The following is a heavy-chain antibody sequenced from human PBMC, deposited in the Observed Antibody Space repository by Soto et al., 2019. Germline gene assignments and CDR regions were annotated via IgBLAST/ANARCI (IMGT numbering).Heavy chain of an antibody. V-gene: IGHV2-26*01. CDR2: IFSNDEK. CDR3: ARIFGSSSGLYYYYYMDV. CDR1: GFSLSNARMG. D-gene: IGHD6-6*01. Sequence: SGPTLVNPTETLTLTCTVSGFSLSNARMGVSWIRQPPGKALEWLAHIFSNDEKYYSTSLKSRLTISKDTSKSQVVLTMTNMDPVDTATYYCARIFGSSSGLYYYYYMDVWGKGTTVTVSS. J-gene: IGHJ6*03.